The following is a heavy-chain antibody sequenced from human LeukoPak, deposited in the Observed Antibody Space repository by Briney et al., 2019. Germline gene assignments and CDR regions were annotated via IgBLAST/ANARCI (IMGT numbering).Heavy chain of an antibody. Sequence: ASVKVSCKASGGTFSSYAISWVRQAPGQGLEWMGGIIPIFGTANYAQKFQGRVTITADESTSTAYMELRSLRSDDTAVYYCARGKGWLQLSYYFDYWGQGTLVTVSS. CDR1: GGTFSSYA. J-gene: IGHJ4*02. D-gene: IGHD5-24*01. CDR3: ARGKGWLQLSYYFDY. V-gene: IGHV1-69*13. CDR2: IIPIFGTA.